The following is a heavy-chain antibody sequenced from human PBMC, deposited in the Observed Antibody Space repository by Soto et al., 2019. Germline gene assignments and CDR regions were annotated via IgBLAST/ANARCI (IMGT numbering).Heavy chain of an antibody. CDR2: TSGSGGST. D-gene: IGHD2-2*01. CDR3: AKLGRDIVVVPAAPGDY. CDR1: GFTFSSYA. J-gene: IGHJ4*02. Sequence: GESLKISCAASGFTFSSYAMNWVRQAPGKGLEWVSSTSGSGGSTYYADSVKGRFTISRDNSKNTLYLQMNSLRAEDTAVYYCAKLGRDIVVVPAAPGDYWGQGTLVTVSS. V-gene: IGHV3-23*01.